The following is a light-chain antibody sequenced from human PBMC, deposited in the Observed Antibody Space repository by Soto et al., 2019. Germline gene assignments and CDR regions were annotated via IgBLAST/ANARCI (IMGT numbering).Light chain of an antibody. J-gene: IGKJ3*01. V-gene: IGKV4-1*01. CDR3: QQYYDTPLT. CDR1: QSVFLRTNNKDY. CDR2: WAS. Sequence: DIVMTQSPDSLAVSLGERATINCQSSQSVFLRTNNKDYLAWYQQKPGQPPKLLIYWASTRESGVPDRFSGSGSGTDFTLTISSLQAEDVALHHLQQYYDTPLTFGPGTKVEIK.